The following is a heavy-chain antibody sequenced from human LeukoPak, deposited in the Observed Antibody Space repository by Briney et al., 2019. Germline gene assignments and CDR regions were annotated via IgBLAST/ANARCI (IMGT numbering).Heavy chain of an antibody. Sequence: ASVKVSCEASGYTFTSYYIHWVRQAPGQGLEWMGLINPNGGSTSYAQKFQGRVTMTRDTSTSTVYMELSSLRSEDTAVYYCARAAGDSYGYRYFFDYWDQGTLVTVSS. CDR1: GYTFTSYY. J-gene: IGHJ4*02. CDR3: ARAAGDSYGYRYFFDY. CDR2: INPNGGST. D-gene: IGHD5-18*01. V-gene: IGHV1-46*01.